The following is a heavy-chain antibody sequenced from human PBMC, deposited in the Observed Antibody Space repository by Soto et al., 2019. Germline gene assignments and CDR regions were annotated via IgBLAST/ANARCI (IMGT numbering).Heavy chain of an antibody. CDR1: GYTFTMYG. D-gene: IGHD3-3*01. V-gene: IGHV1-18*01. Sequence: ASVKVSCKASGYTFTMYGISWVRQAPGQGLEWMGWISAYNGNTKYAEKVQGRVTMTTDTSTSTAYMGLSSLRSEDTAVYFCARDVTYYDFWSGYYAHSYFDYWGQGTLVTV. CDR2: ISAYNGNT. J-gene: IGHJ4*02. CDR3: ARDVTYYDFWSGYYAHSYFDY.